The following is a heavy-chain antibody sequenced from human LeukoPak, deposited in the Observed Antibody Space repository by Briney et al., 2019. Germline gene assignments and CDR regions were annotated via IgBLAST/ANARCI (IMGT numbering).Heavy chain of an antibody. CDR2: MNPNSGNT. D-gene: IGHD6-19*01. J-gene: IGHJ4*02. Sequence: GASVKVSCKASGYTFTSYDINWVRQATGRWLEWMGWMNPNSGNTGYAQKFQGRVTMTRNTSISTAYMELSSLRSEDTAVYYCARASVIAVAGRFDYWGQGTLVTVSS. V-gene: IGHV1-8*01. CDR1: GYTFTSYD. CDR3: ARASVIAVAGRFDY.